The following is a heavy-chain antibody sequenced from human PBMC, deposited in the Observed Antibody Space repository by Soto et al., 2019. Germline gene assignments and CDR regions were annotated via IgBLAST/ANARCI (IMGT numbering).Heavy chain of an antibody. CDR1: GYSFSDYG. CDR2: ISTYNGNT. D-gene: IGHD6-19*01. Sequence: QVQQVQSGAEVKKPGASLKVSCQASGYSFSDYGIAWVRQAPGQGLAWVGWISTYNGNTNYAQKFQGRVTMTTDTSANTAYTELRSLRSDDTAMYYCARYGYSSGWYPGTGMDVWGQGTPVTVSS. V-gene: IGHV1-18*04. CDR3: ARYGYSSGWYPGTGMDV. J-gene: IGHJ6*02.